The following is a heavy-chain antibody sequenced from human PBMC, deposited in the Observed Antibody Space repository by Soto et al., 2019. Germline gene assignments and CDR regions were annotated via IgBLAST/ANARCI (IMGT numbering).Heavy chain of an antibody. V-gene: IGHV3-48*03. CDR3: ASDRYDILTGYYFYFDH. Sequence: PGGSLRLSCTASGFTFSNSDLNWVRQAPGKGLEWVSHISRSGSIKYYADSVKGRFTISRDNVKNSLYLQMNSLRVEDTAVYYCASDRYDILTGYYFYFDHWGQGTQVTVSS. CDR1: GFTFSNSD. CDR2: ISRSGSIK. D-gene: IGHD3-9*01. J-gene: IGHJ4*02.